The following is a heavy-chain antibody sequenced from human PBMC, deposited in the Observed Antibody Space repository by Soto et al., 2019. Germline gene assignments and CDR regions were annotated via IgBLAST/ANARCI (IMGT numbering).Heavy chain of an antibody. CDR3: ARGEYYGSGNYFDY. CDR1: GHSISSGYY. CDR2: FYHSGST. D-gene: IGHD3-10*01. Sequence: LSLTCAVSGHSISSGYYWGWIRQPPGKGLEWIGSFYHSGSTYYNPSLKSRVTISVDTSKNQFSLKLSSVTAADTAVYYCARGEYYGSGNYFDYWGQGTLVTVSS. V-gene: IGHV4-38-2*01. J-gene: IGHJ4*02.